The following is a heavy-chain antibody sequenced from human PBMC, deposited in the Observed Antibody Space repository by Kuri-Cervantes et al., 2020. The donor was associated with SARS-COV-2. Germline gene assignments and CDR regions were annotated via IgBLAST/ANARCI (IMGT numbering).Heavy chain of an antibody. D-gene: IGHD4-11*01. CDR2: INPNSGST. Sequence: ASVKVSCKASGYTFTGYYMHWVRQAPGQGLEWMGWINPNSGSTNYAQKFQGRVTMTRDTSISTAYMELSRLRSDDTVVYYCARDGDYSNYGMYYFDYWGQGTLVTVSS. CDR3: ARDGDYSNYGMYYFDY. J-gene: IGHJ4*02. CDR1: GYTFTGYY. V-gene: IGHV1-2*02.